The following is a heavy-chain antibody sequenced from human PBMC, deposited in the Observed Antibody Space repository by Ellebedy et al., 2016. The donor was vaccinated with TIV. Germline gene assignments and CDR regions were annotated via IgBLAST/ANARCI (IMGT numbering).Heavy chain of an antibody. V-gene: IGHV1-46*01. CDR2: LNPSGGST. CDR1: GYTFTSYS. D-gene: IGHD2-15*01. Sequence: ASVKVSCKASGYTFTSYSMYWVRQAPGQGLEWMGILNPSGGSTRYAQKFQGRVTMTREKSTSTVYMGLSSLRSDDTAVYYCARDRDYPGRDYWGQGTLVTVSS. J-gene: IGHJ4*02. CDR3: ARDRDYPGRDY.